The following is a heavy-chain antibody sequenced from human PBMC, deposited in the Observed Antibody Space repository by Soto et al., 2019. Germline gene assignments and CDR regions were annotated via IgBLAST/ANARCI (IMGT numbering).Heavy chain of an antibody. CDR3: GRTKDYFYGVDV. Sequence: QVQLQESGPGLVKPSGTLSLTCAVSGVSISSSQXXSXVHQPPGKGLEWIGEIYHNERTNYNPSLXXXXXXSLXXSXXXXXXXLSSVTVADTATYYCGRTKDYFYGVDVWGQGTTVTVSS. CDR2: IYHNERT. CDR1: GVSISSSQX. J-gene: IGHJ6*02. V-gene: IGHV4-4*02.